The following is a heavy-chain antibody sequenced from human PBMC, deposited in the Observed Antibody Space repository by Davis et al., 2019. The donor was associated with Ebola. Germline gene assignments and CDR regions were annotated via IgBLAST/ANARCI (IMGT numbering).Heavy chain of an antibody. V-gene: IGHV3-74*03. CDR2: ISDDGTNT. D-gene: IGHD5-24*01. CDR1: GFSFSTYW. J-gene: IGHJ4*02. CDR3: TRIGGVDADNDY. Sequence: HTGGSLRLSCVFSGFSFSTYWVGWVRQVSGKGLEWVSRISDDGTNTLYAKSVKGRFTVSRDNAKNTLYLQMNSLRVEDMALYICTRIGGVDADNDYWGQGTLVTVSS.